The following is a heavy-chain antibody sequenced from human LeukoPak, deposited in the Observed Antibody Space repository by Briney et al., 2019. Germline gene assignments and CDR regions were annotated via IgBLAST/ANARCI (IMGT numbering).Heavy chain of an antibody. D-gene: IGHD3-10*01. Sequence: GGPLRFSCAASGFTSSSYWMHWVRQVPGKGLVWVSRISGDGTARNYADSVKGRFTISRDDAKNTVDLQMNSLRGEDTAVYYCVRGRGSYGWFDPWGQGTLVTVSS. V-gene: IGHV3-74*01. J-gene: IGHJ5*02. CDR3: VRGRGSYGWFDP. CDR2: ISGDGTAR. CDR1: GFTSSSYW.